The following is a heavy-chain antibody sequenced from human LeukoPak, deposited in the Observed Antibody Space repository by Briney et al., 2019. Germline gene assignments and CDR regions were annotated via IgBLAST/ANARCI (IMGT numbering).Heavy chain of an antibody. V-gene: IGHV3-30*02. J-gene: IGHJ4*02. CDR3: ATAHLWCGELNGSGTYLDY. CDR1: GFTFSSYG. CDR2: IRYDGSNK. D-gene: IGHD3-10*01. Sequence: GGSLRLSCAASGFTFSSYGMHWVRQAPGKGLEWVAFIRYDGSNKYYADSVKGRFSISRDNSKNTLYLQMNSLRAEDTAVYYCATAHLWCGELNGSGTYLDYWGQGTLVTVSS.